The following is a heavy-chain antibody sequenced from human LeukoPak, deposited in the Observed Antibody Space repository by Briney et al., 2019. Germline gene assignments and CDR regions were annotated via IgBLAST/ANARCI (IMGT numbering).Heavy chain of an antibody. D-gene: IGHD6-13*01. J-gene: IGHJ5*02. CDR1: GGSISSYY. CDR2: IYYSGST. V-gene: IGHV4-59*01. Sequence: PSETLSLTCTVSGGSISSYYWSWIRQPPGKGLEWIGYIYYSGSTNYNPSLKSRVTISVDTSKNQFSLKLSAVTAADTAVYCCAREYQQLVVGGGNWFDPWGQGTLVTVCS. CDR3: AREYQQLVVGGGNWFDP.